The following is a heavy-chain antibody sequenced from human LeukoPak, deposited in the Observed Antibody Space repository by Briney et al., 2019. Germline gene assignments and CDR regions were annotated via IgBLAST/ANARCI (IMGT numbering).Heavy chain of an antibody. D-gene: IGHD1-26*01. J-gene: IGHJ4*02. CDR2: IYYSGST. V-gene: IGHV4-59*08. CDR3: ARLASGSYGPLTPFDY. Sequence: SETLSLTCTVSGGSISSYYWSWIRQPPGKGLEWIGDIYYSGSTNYNPSLKSRVTISVDTSKNQFSLGLSSVTAADTAVYYSARLASGSYGPLTPFDYWGQGTLVTVSS. CDR1: GGSISSYY.